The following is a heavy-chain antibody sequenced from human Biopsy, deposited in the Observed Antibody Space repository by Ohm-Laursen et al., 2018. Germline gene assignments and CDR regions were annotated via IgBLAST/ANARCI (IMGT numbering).Heavy chain of an antibody. D-gene: IGHD5/OR15-5a*01. CDR1: GYDFLDFH. J-gene: IGHJ5*02. CDR2: INPHTGVT. V-gene: IGHV1-2*05. Sequence: SVKVSCKSSGYDFLDFHIHWVRQVPGQGLEWIGHINPHTGVTKYAQKFLDRITMTGDTSISTAYMDLSRLTSADTGIYYCARPSGGVSTIGFDPWGQGTLVIVSS. CDR3: ARPSGGVSTIGFDP.